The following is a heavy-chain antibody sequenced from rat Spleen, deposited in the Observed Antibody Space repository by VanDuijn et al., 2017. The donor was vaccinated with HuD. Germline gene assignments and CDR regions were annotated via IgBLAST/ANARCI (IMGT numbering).Heavy chain of an antibody. CDR2: MRYNGDT. Sequence: QVQLKESGPGLVQPSQTLSLTCTVSGFSLTSYNVHWVRQPPGKGLEWMGRMRYNGDTSYNSALKSRLSISRDTSKNQVFLKMNSLQTDDTGTYYCTRDEYYGYTPFDYWGQGVMVTVSS. CDR3: TRDEYYGYTPFDY. J-gene: IGHJ2*01. V-gene: IGHV2-63*01. CDR1: GFSLTSYN. D-gene: IGHD1-9*01.